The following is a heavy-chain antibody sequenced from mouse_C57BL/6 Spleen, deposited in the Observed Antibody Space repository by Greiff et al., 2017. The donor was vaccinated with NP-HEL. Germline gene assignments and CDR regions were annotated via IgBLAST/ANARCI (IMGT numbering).Heavy chain of an antibody. J-gene: IGHJ2*01. CDR2: IHPNSGST. D-gene: IGHD1-1*01. CDR3: ARGRLLPPYDFDY. Sequence: QVQLQQPGAELVKPGASVKLSCKASGYTFTSYWMHWVKQRPGQGLEWIGLIHPNSGSTNYNEKFKSKATLTVDKSSSTAYMQLSSLTSEDSAVYYCARGRLLPPYDFDYWGQGTTLTVSS. V-gene: IGHV1-64*01. CDR1: GYTFTSYW.